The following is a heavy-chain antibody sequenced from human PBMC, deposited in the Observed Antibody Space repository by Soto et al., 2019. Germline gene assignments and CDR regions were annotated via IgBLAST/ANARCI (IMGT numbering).Heavy chain of an antibody. Sequence: PGGSLRLSCAASGFTFSSCAMGWVRQAPGKGLEWVAVISHDGDNTDYADSLKGRFTISRDNGKNTVYLQMNSLRPEDTAVYFCAKDVGKSKYGSGIYENVGLSDPWGQGT. J-gene: IGHJ5*02. CDR2: ISHDGDNT. CDR1: GFTFSSCA. D-gene: IGHD3-10*01. CDR3: AKDVGKSKYGSGIYENVGLSDP. V-gene: IGHV3-30*18.